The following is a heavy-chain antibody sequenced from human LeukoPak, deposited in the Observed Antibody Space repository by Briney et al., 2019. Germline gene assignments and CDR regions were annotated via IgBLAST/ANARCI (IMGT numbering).Heavy chain of an antibody. Sequence: GGSLRLSCAASGFTFSSYAMSWVRQAPGKGLEWVSAISGSGGSTYYADSVKGRFTISRDNSKNTLYLQMNSLRAEDTAVYYCAKKSEQWLVLGYFDYWGQGTLVTVSS. CDR1: GFTFSSYA. D-gene: IGHD6-19*01. J-gene: IGHJ4*02. CDR2: ISGSGGST. CDR3: AKKSEQWLVLGYFDY. V-gene: IGHV3-23*01.